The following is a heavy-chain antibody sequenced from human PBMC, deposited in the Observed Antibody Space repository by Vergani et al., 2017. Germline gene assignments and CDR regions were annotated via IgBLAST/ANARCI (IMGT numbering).Heavy chain of an antibody. CDR2: IHPADSDT. D-gene: IGHD3-22*01. Sequence: EVQLVQSGAEVKKPGESLEISCQISGYSFTNYWIGWVRQMPGKGLEWMGIIHPADSDTRYSPSFQGQVTISVDKSISTAYLQRSSRRASDSAMYYCARLYGRDSSGSKYFDYWGQGTLVTVSS. J-gene: IGHJ4*02. V-gene: IGHV5-51*01. CDR3: ARLYGRDSSGSKYFDY. CDR1: GYSFTNYW.